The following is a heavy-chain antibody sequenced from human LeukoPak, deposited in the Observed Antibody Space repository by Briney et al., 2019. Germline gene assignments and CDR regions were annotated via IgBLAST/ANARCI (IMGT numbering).Heavy chain of an antibody. D-gene: IGHD6-19*01. J-gene: IGHJ4*02. CDR1: GFTFSNSW. CDR3: AKRSAESSGYFNY. Sequence: GSLRLSCAASGFTFSNSWMTWVRQAPGKGLEWVSAITGSGAFTDYADSVKGRFTISRDNSKNTLYLQMNSLRAEDTAVYYCAKRSAESSGYFNYWGQGILITVSS. CDR2: ITGSGAFT. V-gene: IGHV3-23*01.